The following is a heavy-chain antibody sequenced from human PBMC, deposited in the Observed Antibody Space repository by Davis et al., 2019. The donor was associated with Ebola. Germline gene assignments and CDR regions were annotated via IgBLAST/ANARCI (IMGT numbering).Heavy chain of an antibody. CDR2: ISGSGGST. Sequence: GESLKISYVASGFTFSSYTMNWVRQAPGKGLEWVSAISGSGGSTYYADSVKGRFTISRDNSKNTLYLQMNSLRAEDTAVYYCAKHPVEIVVVPTNIDYWGQGTLVTVSS. J-gene: IGHJ4*02. CDR1: GFTFSSYT. V-gene: IGHV3-23*01. CDR3: AKHPVEIVVVPTNIDY. D-gene: IGHD3-22*01.